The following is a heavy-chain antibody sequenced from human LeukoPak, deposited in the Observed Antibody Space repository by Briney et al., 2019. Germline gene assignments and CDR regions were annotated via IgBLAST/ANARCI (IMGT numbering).Heavy chain of an antibody. CDR3: ARQLYGSDY. Sequence: SETLSLTCDVSGVSFSTYYWSWIRQSPEKGLEWIGEVNHSGYTNYNPSLKGRVTISVDTSKNQFSLKLISVTAADTAVYYCARQLYGSDYWGQGTLVTVSS. CDR1: GVSFSTYY. J-gene: IGHJ4*02. D-gene: IGHD4-17*01. V-gene: IGHV4-34*01. CDR2: VNHSGYT.